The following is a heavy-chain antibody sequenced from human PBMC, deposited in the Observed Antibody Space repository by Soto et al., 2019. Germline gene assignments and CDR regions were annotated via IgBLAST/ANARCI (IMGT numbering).Heavy chain of an antibody. CDR3: ANVDTAMVGHFDY. CDR2: ISGSGRTT. CDR1: GFTFTTYA. V-gene: IGHV3-23*01. D-gene: IGHD5-18*01. Sequence: EVQLLESGGGLVQPGGSLRLSCAASGFTFTTYAMSWVGQPPGKGLEWVAAISGSGRTTYYQDSVKGRFTISRDNSKKTLYRQLNSLRAEDTAVYYCANVDTAMVGHFDYGGQGTLVTVSS. J-gene: IGHJ4*02.